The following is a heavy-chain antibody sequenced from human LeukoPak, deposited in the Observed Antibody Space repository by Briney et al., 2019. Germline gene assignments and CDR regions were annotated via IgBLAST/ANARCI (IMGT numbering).Heavy chain of an antibody. V-gene: IGHV4-59*08. Sequence: SETLSLTCTVSGGSISSYYWSRIRQPPGKGLEWIGYIYYSGSTNYNPSLKSRVTISVDTSKNQFSLKLSSVTAADTAVYYCASTISGSYYYWGQGTLVTVSS. D-gene: IGHD1-26*01. CDR3: ASTISGSYYY. J-gene: IGHJ4*02. CDR1: GGSISSYY. CDR2: IYYSGST.